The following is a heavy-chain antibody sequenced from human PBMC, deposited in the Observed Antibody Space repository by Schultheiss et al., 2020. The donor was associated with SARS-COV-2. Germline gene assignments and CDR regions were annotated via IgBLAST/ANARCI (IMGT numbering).Heavy chain of an antibody. CDR2: TYYRSRWYN. CDR3: ARVGGYSSSSGFWFDP. CDR1: GDSVSTNSAA. J-gene: IGHJ5*02. D-gene: IGHD6-6*01. V-gene: IGHV6-1*01. Sequence: SETLSLTCAISGDSVSTNSAAWNWIRQSPSRGLEWLGGTYYRSRWYNDYAVSVKSRIIISPDTSKNQFSLQLNSVTPEDTAVYYCARVGGYSSSSGFWFDPWGQGTLVTVSS.